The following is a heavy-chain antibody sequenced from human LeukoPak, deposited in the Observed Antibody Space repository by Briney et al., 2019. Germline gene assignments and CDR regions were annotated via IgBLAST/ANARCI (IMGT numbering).Heavy chain of an antibody. J-gene: IGHJ4*02. V-gene: IGHV4-4*07. CDR3: ARWRGAHFDS. CDR2: IFTSVST. D-gene: IGHD3-10*01. CDR1: GGSPSSYY. Sequence: SETLSLTCTVAGGSPSSYYCSCIRQPAGKGLEWIGRIFTSVSTNYNPSLKSQVTMSVDTSKNQISLKLSFVTAADTAVYYCARWRGAHFDSWGQGTLVTVSS.